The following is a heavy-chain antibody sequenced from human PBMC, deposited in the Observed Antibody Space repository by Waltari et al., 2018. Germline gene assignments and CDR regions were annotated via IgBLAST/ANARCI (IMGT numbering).Heavy chain of an antibody. D-gene: IGHD3-3*01. J-gene: IGHJ4*02. V-gene: IGHV1-2*06. CDR2: INPKRGDT. CDR1: GYTFTDFF. CDR3: ARSGGGTTTFGVAE. Sequence: QVQLVQSGAEVKESGASVKVSCKASGYTFTDFFIHWLRQAPGQGLEWMGRINPKRGDTRYTQRFQGRVTMTGDTSMTTAYMELTGLRSDDTAIYYCARSGGGTTTFGVAEWGQGSLVTVSS.